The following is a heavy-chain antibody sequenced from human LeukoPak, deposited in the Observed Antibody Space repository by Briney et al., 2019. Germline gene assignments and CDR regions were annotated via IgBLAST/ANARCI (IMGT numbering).Heavy chain of an antibody. CDR1: GFTLSSYE. J-gene: IGHJ4*02. CDR3: ARGSSVAGYGY. Sequence: GGSLRLSCAASGFTLSSYEINWVRQAPGKWLEWVSYISSSGSTIYYADSVKGRFTISRDNAKNSLYLQMNSLRAEDTAVYYCARGSSVAGYGYWGQGTLVTVSS. CDR2: ISSSGSTI. D-gene: IGHD6-19*01. V-gene: IGHV3-48*03.